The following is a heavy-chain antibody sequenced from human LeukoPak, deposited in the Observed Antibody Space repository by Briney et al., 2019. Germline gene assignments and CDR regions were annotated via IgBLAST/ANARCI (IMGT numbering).Heavy chain of an antibody. V-gene: IGHV4-34*01. J-gene: IGHJ3*02. CDR3: ARERPTYYYYSGSYRAFDI. CDR2: INHSGSN. Sequence: SETLSLTCAVYGVSFSGYYWSWIRQPPGKGLEWIGEINHSGSNNYNPSLKSGATTSETTPKNHFFQKLSSVTAAHTAVYYCARERPTYYYYSGSYRAFDIWGQGTMVTVSS. CDR1: GVSFSGYY. D-gene: IGHD3-10*01.